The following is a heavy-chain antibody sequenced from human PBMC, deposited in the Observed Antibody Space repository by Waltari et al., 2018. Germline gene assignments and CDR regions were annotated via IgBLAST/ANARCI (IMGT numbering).Heavy chain of an antibody. CDR2: MQYRGST. CDR1: GGSITTNYN. V-gene: IGHV4-39*01. D-gene: IGHD4-17*01. Sequence: QLQLQESGPGLVRPSETLSLTCTVSGGSITTNYNWAWIRQPPRKGLEWMGNMQYRGSTFYNPSLMSRVTISLDTSKNQFSLTLTSVDAADTAVYFCGRIAFGDDGGYFQYWGQGTLVTVSS. J-gene: IGHJ1*01. CDR3: GRIAFGDDGGYFQY.